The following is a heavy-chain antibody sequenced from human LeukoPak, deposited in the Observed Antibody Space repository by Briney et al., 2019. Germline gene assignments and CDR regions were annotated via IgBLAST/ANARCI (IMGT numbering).Heavy chain of an antibody. J-gene: IGHJ5*02. D-gene: IGHD6-13*01. CDR3: ARPGEAAAGKQSWFDP. CDR2: ISSSSSTI. Sequence: GGSLRLSYAASGFTFSSYSMNWVRQAPGKGLEWVSYISSSSSTIYYADSVKGRFTISRDNAKNSLYLQMNSLRAEDTAVYYCARPGEAAAGKQSWFDPWGQGTLVTVSS. V-gene: IGHV3-48*01. CDR1: GFTFSSYS.